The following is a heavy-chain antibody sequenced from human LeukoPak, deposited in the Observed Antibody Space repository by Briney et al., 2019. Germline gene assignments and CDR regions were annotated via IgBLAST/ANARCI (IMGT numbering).Heavy chain of an antibody. V-gene: IGHV4-61*01. Sequence: PSQTLSLTCTVSGGSISSGSYYWSWIRQPPGKGLEWIGYIYYSGSTNYNPSLKSRVTISVDTSKNQFSLKLSSVTAADTAVYYCARQGRFGGGKHDHFDYWGQGTLVTVSS. D-gene: IGHD4-23*01. CDR3: ARQGRFGGGKHDHFDY. CDR2: IYYSGST. J-gene: IGHJ4*02. CDR1: GGSISSGSYY.